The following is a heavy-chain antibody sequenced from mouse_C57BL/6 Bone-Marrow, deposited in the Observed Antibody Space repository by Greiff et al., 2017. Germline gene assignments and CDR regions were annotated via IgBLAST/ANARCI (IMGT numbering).Heavy chain of an antibody. D-gene: IGHD1-2*01. CDR3: ARGATAG. J-gene: IGHJ2*01. CDR2: IYPGDGDT. CDR1: GYAFSSYW. Sequence: QVQLPQSGAELVKPGASVKISCKASGYAFSSYWLNWVKPRPGKGLEWIGQIYPGDGDTNYNGKFKGKATLTADKSSSTAYMQLSSLTSEDSAVYFCARGATAGWGQGTTLTVSS. V-gene: IGHV1-80*01.